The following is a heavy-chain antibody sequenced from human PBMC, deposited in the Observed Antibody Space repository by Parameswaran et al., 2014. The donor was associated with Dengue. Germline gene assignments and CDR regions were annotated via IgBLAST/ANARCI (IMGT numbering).Heavy chain of an antibody. CDR2: INPNSGGT. D-gene: IGHD1-26*01. J-gene: IGHJ4*02. V-gene: IGHV1-2*02. Sequence: WVRQAPGQGLEWMGWINPNSGGTNYAQKFQGRVTMTRDTSISTAYMELSRLRSDDTAVYYCARIGGRVREAFDYWGQGTLVTVSS. CDR3: ARIGGRVREAFDY.